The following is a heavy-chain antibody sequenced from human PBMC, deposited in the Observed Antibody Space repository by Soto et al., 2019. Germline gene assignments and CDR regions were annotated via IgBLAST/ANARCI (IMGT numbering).Heavy chain of an antibody. J-gene: IGHJ6*02. CDR1: GFTFSSYA. CDR2: MSDSGGST. D-gene: IGHD6-13*01. V-gene: IGHV3-23*01. CDR3: AKGQHHLVVYYGMDV. Sequence: EVQLLESGGGLVQPGGSLRLSCAASGFTFSSYAMSWVRQAPGKGLEWVSAMSDSGGSTYYADSVKGRLTISRDNSKNSLYLQMNSLRAEDTAVYYCAKGQHHLVVYYGMDVWRQGTTVTVSS.